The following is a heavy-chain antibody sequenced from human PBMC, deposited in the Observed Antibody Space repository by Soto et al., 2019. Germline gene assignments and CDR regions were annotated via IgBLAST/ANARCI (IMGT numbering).Heavy chain of an antibody. CDR2: IWYDGSNK. J-gene: IGHJ6*02. Sequence: GGSLRLSCAASGFTFSSYGMHWVRQAPGKGLEWVAVIWYDGSNKYYADSVKGRFTISRDNSKNTLYLQMNSLRAEDTAVYYCARDLYQRGAAAGLYYYGMDVWGQGTTVNVS. V-gene: IGHV3-33*01. CDR1: GFTFSSYG. D-gene: IGHD6-13*01. CDR3: ARDLYQRGAAAGLYYYGMDV.